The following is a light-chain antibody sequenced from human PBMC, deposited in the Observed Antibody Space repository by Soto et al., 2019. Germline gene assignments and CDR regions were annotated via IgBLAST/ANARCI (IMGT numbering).Light chain of an antibody. Sequence: EFVLTQYPGTLSLSPGERATLSCRASQTVRNNYLAWYQQKPGQAPRLLIYDASSRATGIPDRFSGGGSGTDFTLTISRLEPEDFAVYCCQQFSSYPLTSGGGAKVDIK. J-gene: IGKJ4*01. CDR1: QTVRNNY. CDR2: DAS. CDR3: QQFSSYPLT. V-gene: IGKV3-20*01.